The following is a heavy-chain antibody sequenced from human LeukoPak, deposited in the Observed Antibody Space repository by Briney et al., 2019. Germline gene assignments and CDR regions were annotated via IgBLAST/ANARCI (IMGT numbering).Heavy chain of an antibody. V-gene: IGHV1-69*04. J-gene: IGHJ6*02. CDR3: ARDRSTSSKNYYYGMDV. CDR2: IIPILGIA. CDR1: GGTFSSYA. D-gene: IGHD2-2*01. Sequence: ASVKVSCKASGGTFSSYAISWVRQAPGQGLEWMGRIIPILGIANYAQKFQGRVTITADKSTSTAYMELSSLRSEDTAVYYCARDRSTSSKNYYYGMDVWGQGTTVTVSS.